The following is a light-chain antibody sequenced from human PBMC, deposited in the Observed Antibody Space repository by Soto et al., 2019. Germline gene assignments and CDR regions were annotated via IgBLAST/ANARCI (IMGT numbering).Light chain of an antibody. Sequence: QSVLTQPPSVSGAPGQRVTISCTGSSSNIGAGYDVHWYQHLPGAAPKLLISTNSSRPSGVPDRFSGSKSDTSASLAITGLQAEDEADYYCQSYDSSLSGSVFGGGTKLTVL. CDR2: TNS. J-gene: IGLJ2*01. CDR1: SSNIGAGYD. V-gene: IGLV1-40*01. CDR3: QSYDSSLSGSV.